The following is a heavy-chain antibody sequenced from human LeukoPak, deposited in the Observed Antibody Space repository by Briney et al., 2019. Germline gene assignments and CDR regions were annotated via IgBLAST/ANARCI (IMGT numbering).Heavy chain of an antibody. J-gene: IGHJ5*02. CDR2: IYTSGST. CDR1: GGSISSGSYY. V-gene: IGHV4-61*02. Sequence: ASETLSLTCTVSGGSISSGSYYWSWIRQPAGKGLEWIGRIYTSGSTNYNPSLKSRVTISVDTSKNQFSLKLSSVTAADTAVYYCARARSGWSGGNFWFDPWGQGTLVTVSS. CDR3: ARARSGWSGGNFWFDP. D-gene: IGHD6-19*01.